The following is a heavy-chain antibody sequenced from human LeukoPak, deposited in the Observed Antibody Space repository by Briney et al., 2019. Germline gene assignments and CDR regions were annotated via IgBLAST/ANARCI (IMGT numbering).Heavy chain of an antibody. V-gene: IGHV4-34*01. CDR2: INHSGST. CDR3: ARPGSYGPNDY. CDR1: GGSFSGYY. J-gene: IGHJ4*02. D-gene: IGHD3-10*01. Sequence: PSETLSLTCAVYGGSFSGYYWSWLRQPPGKGLEWIGEINHSGSTNYNPSLKSRVTISVDTSKNQFSLKLSSVTAADTAVYYCARPGSYGPNDYWGQGTLVTVSS.